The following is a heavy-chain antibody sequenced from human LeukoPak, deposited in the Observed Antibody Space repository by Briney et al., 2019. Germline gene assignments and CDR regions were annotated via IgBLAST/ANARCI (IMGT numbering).Heavy chain of an antibody. CDR1: GFTFSSYS. D-gene: IGHD1-26*01. CDR2: ISSSSSYI. V-gene: IGHV3-21*01. J-gene: IGHJ3*02. Sequence: GGSLRLSCAAPGFTFSSYSMNWVRQAPGKGLEWVSSISSSSSYIYYADSVKGRFTISRDNAKNSLYLQMNSLRAEDTAVYYCARDRYSGSYSDAFDIWGQGTMVTVSS. CDR3: ARDRYSGSYSDAFDI.